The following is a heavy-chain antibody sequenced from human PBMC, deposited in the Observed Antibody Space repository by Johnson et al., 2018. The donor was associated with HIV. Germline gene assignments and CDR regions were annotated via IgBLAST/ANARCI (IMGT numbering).Heavy chain of an antibody. CDR3: AREVGGDIVVVPAAPGAFDI. V-gene: IGHV3-30*04. CDR1: GFTFSSYA. D-gene: IGHD2-2*01. J-gene: IGHJ3*02. Sequence: QVQLVESGGGVVQPGRSLRLSCAASGFTFSSYAMHWVRQAPGKGLEWVAVISYDGSNKYYADSVKCRFTISRDNSKNTLYLQMNSLRAEDTAVYYCAREVGGDIVVVPAAPGAFDIWGQGTMVTVSS. CDR2: ISYDGSNK.